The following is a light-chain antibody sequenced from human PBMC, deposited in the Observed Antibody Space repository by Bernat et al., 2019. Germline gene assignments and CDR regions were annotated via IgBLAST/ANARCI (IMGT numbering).Light chain of an antibody. V-gene: IGLV1-47*02. CDR3: AAWDDGLSGLNWV. Sequence: QSFLTQPPSASGTPGQRVTISCSGSSSNLGSNYVYWYQQFPGTAPKLLIYTNNQRPSGVPDRFSGSKSGTSASLAISGLRSGDEADYYCAAWDDGLSGLNWVLGGGTKLTVL. CDR1: SSNLGSNY. J-gene: IGLJ3*02. CDR2: TNN.